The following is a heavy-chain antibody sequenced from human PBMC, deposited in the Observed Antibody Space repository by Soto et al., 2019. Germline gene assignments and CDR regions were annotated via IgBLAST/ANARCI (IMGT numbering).Heavy chain of an antibody. Sequence: GESPKISCTASGYSFASYWIGWVRQMPGKGLEWMGIIYPGDSDTRYSPSFQGQVSISADKSISTAYLQWSSLKASDTAMYYCARRRPVAGTRAFDIWGQGTMVTVSS. V-gene: IGHV5-51*01. J-gene: IGHJ3*02. CDR1: GYSFASYW. CDR2: IYPGDSDT. D-gene: IGHD6-19*01. CDR3: ARRRPVAGTRAFDI.